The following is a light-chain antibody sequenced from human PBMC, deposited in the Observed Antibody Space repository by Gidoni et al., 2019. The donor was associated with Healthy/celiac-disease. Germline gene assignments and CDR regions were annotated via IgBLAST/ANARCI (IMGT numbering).Light chain of an antibody. Sequence: DIKMTQSPSSLSASVGDRVTITCRASQSISSYLTWYQQKPGKAHKLLIYAASSLQSGVPSRFSGSGSGTDFTLTISSLQPEDFATYYCQQSNSTPPTFGGGTKVEIK. V-gene: IGKV1-39*01. CDR3: QQSNSTPPT. CDR2: AAS. CDR1: QSISSY. J-gene: IGKJ4*01.